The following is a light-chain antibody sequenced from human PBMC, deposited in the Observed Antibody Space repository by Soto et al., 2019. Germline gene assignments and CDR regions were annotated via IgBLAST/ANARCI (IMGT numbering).Light chain of an antibody. V-gene: IGKV1-27*01. Sequence: IQLTQSPSSLSASMGDRVTITCRASQGIINYLAWYRQKPGQVPELLIYAASLLESGVPSRFSGSGSGTDFTLTISSLQPEDVATYYCQKYNSAPFTFGPGTKVHI. J-gene: IGKJ3*01. CDR3: QKYNSAPFT. CDR1: QGIINY. CDR2: AAS.